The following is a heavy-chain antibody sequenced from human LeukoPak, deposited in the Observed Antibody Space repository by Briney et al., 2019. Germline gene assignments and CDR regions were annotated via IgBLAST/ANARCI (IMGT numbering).Heavy chain of an antibody. V-gene: IGHV3-15*01. Sequence: GGSLRLSCAGSGFTFSNAWLSWVRQAPGKGLEWVGRIKSKYDGGTIDFPAPMKGRFTISRDDSKNTLYLQMSSVKTEDTAVYYCATGAYFDYWGQGILVTVSS. CDR3: ATGAYFDY. CDR1: GFTFSNAW. CDR2: IKSKYDGGTI. J-gene: IGHJ4*02.